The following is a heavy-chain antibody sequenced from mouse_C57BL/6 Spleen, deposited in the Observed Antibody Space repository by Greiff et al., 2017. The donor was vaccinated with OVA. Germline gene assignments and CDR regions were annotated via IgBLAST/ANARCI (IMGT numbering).Heavy chain of an antibody. CDR1: GYTFTSYW. J-gene: IGHJ2*01. Sequence: VQLQQPGAELVKPGASVKLSCKASGYTFTSYWMQWVKQRPGQGLEWIGEIDPSDSYTNYNQKFKGKATLTVDTSSSTAYMQLSSLTSEDSAVYYCARDYGHFDYWGQGTTLTVSS. D-gene: IGHD1-1*01. CDR2: IDPSDSYT. V-gene: IGHV1-50*01. CDR3: ARDYGHFDY.